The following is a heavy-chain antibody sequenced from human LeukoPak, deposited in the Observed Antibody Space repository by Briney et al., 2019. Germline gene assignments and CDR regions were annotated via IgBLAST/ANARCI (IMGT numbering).Heavy chain of an antibody. CDR1: GGSISSSSYY. V-gene: IGHV4-39*07. Sequence: SETLSLTRTVSGGSISSSSYYWGWIRQPPGKGLEWIGSIYYSGSTYYNPSLKSRVTISVDTSKNQFSLKLSSVTAADTAVYYCARETCSSTSCPGGGYWGQGTLVTVSS. CDR3: ARETCSSTSCPGGGY. CDR2: IYYSGST. D-gene: IGHD2-2*01. J-gene: IGHJ4*02.